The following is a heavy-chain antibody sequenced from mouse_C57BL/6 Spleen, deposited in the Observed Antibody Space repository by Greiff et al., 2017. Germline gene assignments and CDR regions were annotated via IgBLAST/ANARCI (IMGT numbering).Heavy chain of an antibody. CDR1: GYAFSSSW. D-gene: IGHD1-1*01. V-gene: IGHV1-82*01. Sequence: QVQLQQSGPELVKPGASVKISCKASGYAFSSSWMNWVKQRPGKGLEWIGRIYPGDGDTNYNGKFKGKATLTADNSSSTAYMQLSSLTSEDSAVYFCARSGDYGSTFDYWGQGTTLTVSS. CDR2: IYPGDGDT. J-gene: IGHJ2*01. CDR3: ARSGDYGSTFDY.